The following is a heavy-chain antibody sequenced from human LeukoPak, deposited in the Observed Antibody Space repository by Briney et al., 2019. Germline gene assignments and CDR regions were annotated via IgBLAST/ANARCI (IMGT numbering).Heavy chain of an antibody. J-gene: IGHJ6*03. CDR2: IYYSGST. V-gene: IGHV4-59*11. D-gene: IGHD3-22*01. CDR3: ARTNCYDSSGYRYYYYYYYMDV. Sequence: PSETLSLTCTVSGGSISSHYWSWIRQPPGKGLEWIGYIYYSGSTNYNPSLKSRVTISVDTSKNQFSLKLSSVTAADTAVYYCARTNCYDSSGYRYYYYYYYMDVWGKGTTVTVSS. CDR1: GGSISSHY.